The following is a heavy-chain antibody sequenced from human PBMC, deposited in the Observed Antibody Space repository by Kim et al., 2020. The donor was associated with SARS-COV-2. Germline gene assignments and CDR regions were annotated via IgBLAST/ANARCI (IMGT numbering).Heavy chain of an antibody. Sequence: SETLSLTCTVSGGSISSYYWSWIRQPPGKGLEWIGYIYYSGSTNYNPSLKSRVTISVDTSKNQFSLKLSSVTAADTAVYYCASQRLQGLYDILTGYYFNNWFDPWGQGTLVTVSS. J-gene: IGHJ5*02. CDR3: ASQRLQGLYDILTGYYFNNWFDP. CDR1: GGSISSYY. V-gene: IGHV4-59*01. CDR2: IYYSGST. D-gene: IGHD3-9*01.